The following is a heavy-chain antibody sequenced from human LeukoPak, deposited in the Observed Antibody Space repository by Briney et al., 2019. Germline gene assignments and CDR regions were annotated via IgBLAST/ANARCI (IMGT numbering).Heavy chain of an antibody. V-gene: IGHV3-23*01. J-gene: IGHJ3*02. CDR2: ISGSGGST. D-gene: IGHD3-3*01. CDR1: GFTFSSYA. CDR3: AKDPLMYDFNGDAFDI. Sequence: PGGSLRLSCAASGFTFSSYAMSWVRQAPGKGLEWVSAISGSGGSTYYADSVKGRFTISRDNSKNTLYLQMNSLRAEDTAVYYCAKDPLMYDFNGDAFDIWGQGTMVTVSS.